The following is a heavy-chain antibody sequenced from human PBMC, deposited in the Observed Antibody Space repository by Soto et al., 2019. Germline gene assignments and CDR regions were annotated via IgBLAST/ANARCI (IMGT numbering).Heavy chain of an antibody. CDR3: ARCRRETHYDTSGYYLDH. J-gene: IGHJ5*02. CDR2: ISAYNGNT. V-gene: IGHV1-18*04. D-gene: IGHD3-22*01. CDR1: GNTFTSYG. Sequence: XAVQESCKASGNTFTSYGIDLVRQATGQGLEWMGWISAYNGNTNYAQKLQGRVTITADESTNTAYMELRSLRSEDTAVYFCARCRRETHYDTSGYYLDHWGQGTLVTVSS.